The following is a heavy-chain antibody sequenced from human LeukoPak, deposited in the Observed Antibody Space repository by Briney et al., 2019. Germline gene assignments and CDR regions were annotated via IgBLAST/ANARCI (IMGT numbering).Heavy chain of an antibody. V-gene: IGHV3-30*18. CDR1: GFTFSSYG. J-gene: IGHJ4*02. CDR2: ISYDGSNK. CDR3: AKDRGSCSNTGCYYFDY. Sequence: GGSLRLSCAASGFTFSSYGMHWVRQAPGKGLEWVAVISYDGSNKFYADSVKGRFTISRDNSKNTLYLQMNSLRAEDTAVYYCAKDRGSCSNTGCYYFDYWGQGTLVTVSS. D-gene: IGHD2-2*01.